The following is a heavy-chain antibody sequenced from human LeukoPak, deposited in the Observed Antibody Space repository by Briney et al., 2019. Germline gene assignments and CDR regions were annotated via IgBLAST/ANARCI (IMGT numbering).Heavy chain of an antibody. V-gene: IGHV3-23*01. Sequence: GGSLRLSCAASGFTFSSYAMSWVRQAPGKGLEWVSAISGSGGSTYYADSVKGRFTISRDNSKNTLYLQMNSLRAEDTAVYYCAKVVARDIVVAVAATYYFDYWGQGTLVTVSS. CDR3: AKVVARDIVVAVAATYYFDY. CDR1: GFTFSSYA. J-gene: IGHJ4*02. CDR2: ISGSGGST. D-gene: IGHD2-15*01.